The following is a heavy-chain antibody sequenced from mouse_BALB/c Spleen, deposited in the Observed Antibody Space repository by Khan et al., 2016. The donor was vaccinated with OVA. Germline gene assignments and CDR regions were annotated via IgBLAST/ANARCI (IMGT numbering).Heavy chain of an antibody. Sequence: EVELVESGGGLVKPGGSLKLSCAASGFTFSSYAMSWVRQTPEKRLEWVASISSGGSTYFPDSVMGRFTISRDNAWNILYLQMRSLRYEDTAMYYCDREVYGSNYAWFAYWGQGTLVTVSA. CDR2: ISSGGST. J-gene: IGHJ3*01. D-gene: IGHD1-1*01. V-gene: IGHV5-6-5*01. CDR1: GFTFSSYA. CDR3: DREVYGSNYAWFAY.